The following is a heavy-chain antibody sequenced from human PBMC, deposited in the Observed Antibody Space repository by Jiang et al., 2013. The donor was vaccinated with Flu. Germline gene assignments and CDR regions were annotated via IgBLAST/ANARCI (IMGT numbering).Heavy chain of an antibody. CDR3: ARHSHSSGYDAFDI. CDR2: IYASGST. Sequence: YGPGLVKPSQTLSLTCTVSGGSINSGNYYWSWIRQPAGKGLEWIGSIYASGSTMYNPSLTSRITMSVDTSKNQFSLRLSSVTAADTAVYYCARHSHSSGYDAFDI. D-gene: IGHD3-22*01. J-gene: IGHJ3*02. V-gene: IGHV4-61*02. CDR1: GGSINSGNYY.